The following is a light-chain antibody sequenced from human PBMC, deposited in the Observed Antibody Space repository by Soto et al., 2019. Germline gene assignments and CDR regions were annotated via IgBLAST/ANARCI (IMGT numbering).Light chain of an antibody. CDR2: KNN. CDR1: GSNVGASYD. Sequence: QSVLTQPPSVSGAPGQTITMSCTGSGSNVGASYDVHWYQVLPGAGPRLLIYKNNNRPSGVPDRFSGSKSGTSASLATTGLRAEDEADYYCQSYDNILSGPLFGGGTKVTVL. V-gene: IGLV1-40*01. CDR3: QSYDNILSGPL. J-gene: IGLJ3*02.